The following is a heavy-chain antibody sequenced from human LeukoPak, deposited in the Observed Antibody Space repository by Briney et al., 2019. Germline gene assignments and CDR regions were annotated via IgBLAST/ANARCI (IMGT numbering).Heavy chain of an antibody. Sequence: AAVKVSCKASGYTFTSYGISWVRQAPGQGLEWMGCISAYNGNTNYAQKLQGRVTMTTDTSTSTAYMELRSLRSDDTAVYCCARDRRGYYDSSGYYPYNWFDPWGQGTLVTVSS. CDR3: ARDRRGYYDSSGYYPYNWFDP. D-gene: IGHD3-22*01. V-gene: IGHV1-18*01. CDR2: ISAYNGNT. J-gene: IGHJ5*02. CDR1: GYTFTSYG.